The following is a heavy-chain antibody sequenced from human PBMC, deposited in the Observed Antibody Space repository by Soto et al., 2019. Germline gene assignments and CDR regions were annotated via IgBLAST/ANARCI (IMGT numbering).Heavy chain of an antibody. Sequence: SETLSLTCTVSGGSISSYHWIWIRQPPGKGLEWIGYIYHSGSTYYNPSLKSRVTISVDRSKNQFSLKLSSVTAADTAVYYCARVWGGAFDIWGQGTMVTVSS. CDR2: IYHSGST. CDR1: GGSISSYH. J-gene: IGHJ3*02. CDR3: ARVWGGAFDI. V-gene: IGHV4-59*12. D-gene: IGHD3-10*01.